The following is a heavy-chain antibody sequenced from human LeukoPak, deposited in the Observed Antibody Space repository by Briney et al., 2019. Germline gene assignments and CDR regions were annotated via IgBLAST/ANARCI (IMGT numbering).Heavy chain of an antibody. CDR1: GFTFSSYE. Sequence: PGGSLRLSCAASGFTFSSYEMNWVRQAPGKGLEWVSYISSSGSTIYYADSVKGRFTISRDNAKNSLYLQMNSLRAEDTAVYYCARDLNAVVTVLGYFDYWGQGTLVTVSS. CDR2: ISSSGSTI. D-gene: IGHD2-21*02. CDR3: ARDLNAVVTVLGYFDY. V-gene: IGHV3-48*03. J-gene: IGHJ4*02.